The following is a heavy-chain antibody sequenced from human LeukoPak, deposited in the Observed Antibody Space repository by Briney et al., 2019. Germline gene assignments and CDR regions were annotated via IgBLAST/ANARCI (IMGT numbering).Heavy chain of an antibody. CDR2: INNDGSYI. CDR1: GFIFSNSA. J-gene: IGHJ3*02. D-gene: IGHD3-10*01. CDR3: ARDRYYGSGTYAFDI. V-gene: IGHV3-21*01. Sequence: GGSLRLSCAASGFIFSNSAMNWVRQAPGKGLEWVSSINNDGSYIYYAGSVKGRFTISRDNAKNSLYLQMNSLRAEDTAVYYCARDRYYGSGTYAFDIWGQGTMVTVSS.